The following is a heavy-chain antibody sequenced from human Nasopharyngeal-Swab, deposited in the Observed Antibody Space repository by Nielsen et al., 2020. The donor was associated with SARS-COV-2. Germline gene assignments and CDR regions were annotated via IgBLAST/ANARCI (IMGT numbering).Heavy chain of an antibody. CDR2: MNPNSGNT. V-gene: IGHV1-8*03. D-gene: IGHD2-2*01. CDR3: ARVYCSSTSCFYGMDV. Sequence: ASVKVSCKASGYTFTSYDINWVRQATGQGLGWMGWMNPNSGNTGYAQKFQGRVTITRNTSISTAYMELGSLRSEDTAVYYCARVYCSSTSCFYGMDVWGQGTTVTVSS. CDR1: GYTFTSYD. J-gene: IGHJ6*02.